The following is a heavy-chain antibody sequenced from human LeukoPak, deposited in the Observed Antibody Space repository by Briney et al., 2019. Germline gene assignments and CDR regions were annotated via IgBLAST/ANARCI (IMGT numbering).Heavy chain of an antibody. CDR2: ISYAGSNK. Sequence: GGSLRLSCAASGFTFTSHAMSWVRQAPGKGLEWVAVISYAGSNKYYADSVKGRFGISRDNVKNTLYLQMNSLRAEDTAVYFCAREQPGPWGQGTLVTVSS. D-gene: IGHD6-13*01. CDR3: AREQPGP. V-gene: IGHV3-30*09. CDR1: GFTFTSHA. J-gene: IGHJ5*02.